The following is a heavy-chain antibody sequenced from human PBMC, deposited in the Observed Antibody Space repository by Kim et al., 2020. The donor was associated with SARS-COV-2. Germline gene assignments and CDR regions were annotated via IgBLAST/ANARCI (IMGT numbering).Heavy chain of an antibody. CDR1: GGTFSSYA. D-gene: IGHD2-15*01. Sequence: SVKVSCKASGGTFSSYAISWMRQAPGQGLEWMGSIIPIFGTANYAQKFQGRVTITADESTSTAYMELSSLRSEDTAVYYCARDQGYCSGGSCSYYYYGIDVWGQGTTVTVSS. CDR2: IIPIFGTA. V-gene: IGHV1-69*13. CDR3: ARDQGYCSGGSCSYYYYGIDV. J-gene: IGHJ6*02.